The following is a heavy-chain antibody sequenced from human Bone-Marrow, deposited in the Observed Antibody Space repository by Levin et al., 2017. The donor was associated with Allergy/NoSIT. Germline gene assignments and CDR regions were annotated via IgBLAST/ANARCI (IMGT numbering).Heavy chain of an antibody. Sequence: PGGSLRLSCKASGYSFPDYWVAWVRQMPGKGLEWMGIIYPGDSDTRYSPSFQGQVTISADKSISTASLQWSSLKASDSAIYYCARHFPFVCHGASCDTVGAGHYHYGMDVWGPGTTVTVSS. J-gene: IGHJ6*02. CDR2: IYPGDSDT. D-gene: IGHD2-2*02. CDR3: ARHFPFVCHGASCDTVGAGHYHYGMDV. CDR1: GYSFPDYW. V-gene: IGHV5-51*01.